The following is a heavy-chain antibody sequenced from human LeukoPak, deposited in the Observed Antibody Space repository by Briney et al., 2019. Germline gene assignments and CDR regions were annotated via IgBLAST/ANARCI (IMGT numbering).Heavy chain of an antibody. CDR2: ISSSSSYI. V-gene: IGHV3-21*01. CDR3: AKRECSGGSCYLFDY. CDR1: GFTFSSYS. Sequence: GGSLRLSCAASGFTFSSYSMNWVRQAPGKGLEWVSSISSSSSYIYYADSVKGRFTISRDNAKNSLYLQMNSLRAEDTAVYYCAKRECSGGSCYLFDYWGQGTLVTVSS. J-gene: IGHJ4*02. D-gene: IGHD2-15*01.